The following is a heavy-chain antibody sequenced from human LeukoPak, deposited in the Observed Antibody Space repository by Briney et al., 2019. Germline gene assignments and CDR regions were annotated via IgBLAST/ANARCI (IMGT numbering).Heavy chain of an antibody. D-gene: IGHD1-26*01. CDR3: AREGGSYYGSYFDY. CDR2: VSAYNGNT. CDR1: GYTFTSYG. J-gene: IGHJ4*02. V-gene: IGHV1-18*01. Sequence: ASVKVSCKASGYTFTSYGISWVRQAPGQGLEWMGGVSAYNGNTNYAQKLQGRVTMTTDTSTSTAYMELRSLRSDDTAVYYCAREGGSYYGSYFDYWGQGTLVTVSS.